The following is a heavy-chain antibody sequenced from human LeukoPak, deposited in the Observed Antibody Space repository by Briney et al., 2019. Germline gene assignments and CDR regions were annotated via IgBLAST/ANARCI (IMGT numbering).Heavy chain of an antibody. CDR2: FGPEDGET. V-gene: IGHV1-24*01. CDR1: GYTLTQLS. J-gene: IGHJ4*02. D-gene: IGHD3-16*01. Sequence: ASVKVSCKVSGYTLTQLSMHWVRQAPGKGLEWMGGFGPEDGETLYAQKFQGRVTMTEDTSTDTAYMELSSLRSEDTAVYYCASAAKAVRWGLAYWGQGTLVTVSS. CDR3: ASAAKAVRWGLAY.